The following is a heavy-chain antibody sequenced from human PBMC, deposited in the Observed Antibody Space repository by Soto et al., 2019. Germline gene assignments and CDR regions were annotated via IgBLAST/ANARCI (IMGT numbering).Heavy chain of an antibody. V-gene: IGHV4-39*07. CDR1: GGSISSSSYY. J-gene: IGHJ6*02. CDR3: ARDAQLRFQGYYGMDV. D-gene: IGHD3-3*01. CDR2: IYYSGST. Sequence: PSETLSLTCTVSGGSISSSSYYWGWIRQPPGKGLEWSGSIYYSGSTYYNPSLKSRVTISVDTSKNQFSLKLSSVTAADTAVYYCARDAQLRFQGYYGMDVWGQGTTVTVSS.